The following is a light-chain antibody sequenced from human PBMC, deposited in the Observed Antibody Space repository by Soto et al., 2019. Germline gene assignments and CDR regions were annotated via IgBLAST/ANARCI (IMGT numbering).Light chain of an antibody. J-gene: IGLJ2*01. Sequence: QSVLTQPPSASGSPGQSVTISCTGTRDDVGGYNYVSWFQHHPGKAPKLMIYEVYKRPSGVPARFSGSKSGNTASLTVSGLQAGDEAIYYCTLYSSSGTVLFGGGTKLTVL. CDR1: RDDVGGYNY. CDR3: TLYSSSGTVL. V-gene: IGLV2-8*01. CDR2: EVY.